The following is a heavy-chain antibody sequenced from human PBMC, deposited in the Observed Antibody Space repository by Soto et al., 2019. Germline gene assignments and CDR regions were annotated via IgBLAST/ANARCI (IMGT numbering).Heavy chain of an antibody. CDR1: GYTFTSYD. J-gene: IGHJ6*03. V-gene: IGHV1-8*01. CDR2: MNPNSGNT. CDR3: ARGLRDYDILTGYYNPFYYYYYMDV. D-gene: IGHD3-9*01. Sequence: ASVKVSCKASGYTFTSYDINWVRQATGQGLEWMGWMNPNSGNTGYAQKFQGRVTMTRNTSISTAYMELSSLRSEDTAVYYCARGLRDYDILTGYYNPFYYYYYMDVWGKGTTVTVSS.